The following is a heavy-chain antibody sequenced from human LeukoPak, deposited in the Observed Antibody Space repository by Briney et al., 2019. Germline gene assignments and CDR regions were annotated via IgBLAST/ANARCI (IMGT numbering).Heavy chain of an antibody. Sequence: GGSLRLSCAASGFTVSSNYMSWVRQAPGKGLEWVSVIYSGGSTYYADSVKGRFTISRDNSKNTLYLQVNSLRAEDTAVYYCARGRGDDTVPNLYFDYWGQGTLVTVSS. V-gene: IGHV3-66*01. CDR1: GFTVSSNY. D-gene: IGHD4-17*01. J-gene: IGHJ4*02. CDR3: ARGRGDDTVPNLYFDY. CDR2: IYSGGST.